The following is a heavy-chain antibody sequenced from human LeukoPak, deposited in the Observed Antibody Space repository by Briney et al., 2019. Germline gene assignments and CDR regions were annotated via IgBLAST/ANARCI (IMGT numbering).Heavy chain of an antibody. D-gene: IGHD3-22*01. J-gene: IGHJ4*02. Sequence: SETLSLTCTVSGGSISSYYWSWIRQSPGKGLEWIGNIYYSGSTNYNPSLKSRVTMSVDTSNNQFSLRLSSVTAADTAVYFCGRELSSGYWDYWGQGTLVTVSS. CDR2: IYYSGST. CDR1: GGSISSYY. CDR3: GRELSSGYWDY. V-gene: IGHV4-59*01.